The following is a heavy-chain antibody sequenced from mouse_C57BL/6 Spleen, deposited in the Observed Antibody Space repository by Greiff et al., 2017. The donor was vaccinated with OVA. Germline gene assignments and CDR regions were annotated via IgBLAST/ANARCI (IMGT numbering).Heavy chain of an antibody. CDR2: INPSNGGT. Sequence: QVQLQQSGTELVKPGASVKLSCKASGYTFTSYWMHWVKQRPGQGLEWIGNINPSNGGTHYNEKFKGKATLTVDKSSSTADMQLSSLTSEDSAVYYCARQRYPYYCDYWGQGTTLTVSS. J-gene: IGHJ2*01. CDR3: ARQRYPYYCDY. CDR1: GYTFTSYW. V-gene: IGHV1-53*01. D-gene: IGHD1-1*01.